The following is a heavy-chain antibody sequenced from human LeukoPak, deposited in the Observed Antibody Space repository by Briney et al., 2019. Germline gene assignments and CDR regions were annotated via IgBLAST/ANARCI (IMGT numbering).Heavy chain of an antibody. V-gene: IGHV3-48*03. D-gene: IGHD3-10*01. CDR1: GFTFSSYE. Sequence: PGGSLRLSCAASGFTFSSYELNWVRQAPGKGLEWVSYISSSGSYRYYADSVKGRFTISRDNAKNSLYLQMNSLRAEDTAVYYCARGMTDYYYGSGNEVDYWSQGTLVTVSS. CDR2: ISSSGSYR. J-gene: IGHJ4*02. CDR3: ARGMTDYYYGSGNEVDY.